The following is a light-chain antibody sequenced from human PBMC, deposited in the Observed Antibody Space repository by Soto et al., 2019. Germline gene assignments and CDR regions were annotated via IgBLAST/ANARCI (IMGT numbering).Light chain of an antibody. V-gene: IGKV1D-16*01. Sequence: DIQMTQSPSSLSASVGDRVTITCRASQYISSWLTWYQQTPGKAPKSLIYAASTLRGGVPSRVSGSGSGTDFTLTISSLQPEGSATYYCQQYTSNPLTFVGGTRVEI. J-gene: IGKJ4*01. CDR1: QYISSW. CDR3: QQYTSNPLT. CDR2: AAS.